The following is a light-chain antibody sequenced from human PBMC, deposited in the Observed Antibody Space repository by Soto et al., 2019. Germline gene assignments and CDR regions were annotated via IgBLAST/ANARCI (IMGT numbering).Light chain of an antibody. CDR2: GTS. CDR1: QSVSSSY. V-gene: IGKV3-20*01. Sequence: EIVLTQSPGTLSLSPGERATLSCRASQSVSSSYLAWYQQKPGQAPMLLIYGTSSTATGIPDRFSGSGSGTDFTLTISRLEAEDFAVYYCQQYGSSHSFTFGPGTKVDIK. CDR3: QQYGSSHSFT. J-gene: IGKJ3*01.